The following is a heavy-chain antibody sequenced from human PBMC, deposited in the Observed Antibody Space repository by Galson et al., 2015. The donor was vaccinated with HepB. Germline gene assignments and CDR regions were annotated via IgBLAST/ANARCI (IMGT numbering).Heavy chain of an antibody. D-gene: IGHD6-13*01. CDR2: IIPILGIA. CDR3: ARVGHSSSVDY. CDR1: GGTFSSYT. V-gene: IGHV1-69*02. Sequence: SVKVSCKASGGTFSSYTISWVRQAPGQGLEWMGRIIPILGIANYAQKFQGRVTITADKSTSTAYMELSSLRSEDTAVYYCARVGHSSSVDYWGQGTLVTVSS. J-gene: IGHJ4*02.